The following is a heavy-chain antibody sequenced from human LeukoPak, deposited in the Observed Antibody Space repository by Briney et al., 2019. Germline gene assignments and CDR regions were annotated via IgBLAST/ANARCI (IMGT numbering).Heavy chain of an antibody. Sequence: ESGPTLVSPTQTLTLTCTFSGFSLSTSGMRVSWIRQPPGKALEWLARIDWDDDKFYSTSLKTRLTISKDTSKNQVVLTMTNMDPVDTATYYCARNPTVTGAFDIWGQGTMVTVSS. CDR1: GFSLSTSGMR. J-gene: IGHJ3*02. D-gene: IGHD4-17*01. V-gene: IGHV2-70*04. CDR2: IDWDDDK. CDR3: ARNPTVTGAFDI.